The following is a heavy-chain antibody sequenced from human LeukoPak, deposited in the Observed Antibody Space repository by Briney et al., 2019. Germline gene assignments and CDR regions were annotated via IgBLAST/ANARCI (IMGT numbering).Heavy chain of an antibody. D-gene: IGHD3-10*01. CDR2: INPDGSIT. CDR1: GFTFRTSW. J-gene: IGHJ4*02. CDR3: TRALLGDFSNS. Sequence: GGSLRLSCAASGFTFRTSWMHCVRQAPGRGLVCVSRINPDGSITTYAASVKGRFTISRDKAKNTAYLQMNSLRAEDTAMYYCTRALLGDFSNSWGQGTLVTVSS. V-gene: IGHV3-74*01.